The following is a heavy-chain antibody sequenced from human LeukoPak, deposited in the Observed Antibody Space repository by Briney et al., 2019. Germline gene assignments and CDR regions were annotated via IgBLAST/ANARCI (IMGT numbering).Heavy chain of an antibody. Sequence: GASVKVSCKASGYTFTSYYMHWVRQAPGQGLEWMGRIIPILGIANYAQKFQGRVTITADKSTSTAYMELSSLRSEDTAVYYCARELANWNLDYWGQGTLVTVSS. V-gene: IGHV1-69*04. CDR1: GYTFTSYY. CDR2: IIPILGIA. J-gene: IGHJ4*02. CDR3: ARELANWNLDY. D-gene: IGHD1-1*01.